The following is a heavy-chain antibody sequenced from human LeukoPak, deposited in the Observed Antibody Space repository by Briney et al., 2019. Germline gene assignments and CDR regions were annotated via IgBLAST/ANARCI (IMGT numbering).Heavy chain of an antibody. Sequence: PSETLSLTCTVPGGSLSGYLGSWIRQPAGKGLEWIWRIHDNGDSNHNPSPKSRATIALHTSAHQASLKLNSVTAAHTTVYCCAMSPSGCGGTCPSVPWGPGTLVTVSS. D-gene: IGHD2-15*01. V-gene: IGHV4-4*07. CDR1: GGSLSGYL. J-gene: IGHJ5*02. CDR2: IHDNGDS. CDR3: AMSPSGCGGTCPSVP.